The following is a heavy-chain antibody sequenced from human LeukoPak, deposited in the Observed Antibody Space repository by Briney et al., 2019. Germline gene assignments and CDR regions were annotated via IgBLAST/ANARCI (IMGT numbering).Heavy chain of an antibody. J-gene: IGHJ3*02. CDR3: AKDYQWLVPRDAFDI. CDR2: ISYDGRNI. V-gene: IGHV3-30*04. CDR1: EFSFSSYD. Sequence: GGSLRLSCTASEFSFSSYDMHWVRQAPGKGLEWVALISYDGRNINYAESVKGRFTISRDNSKNTLYLQMNSLRAEDTAVYYCAKDYQWLVPRDAFDIWGQGTMVTVSS. D-gene: IGHD6-19*01.